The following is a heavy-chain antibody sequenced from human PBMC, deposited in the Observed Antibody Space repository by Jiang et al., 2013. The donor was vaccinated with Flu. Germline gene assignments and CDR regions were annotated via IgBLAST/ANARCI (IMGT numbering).Heavy chain of an antibody. CDR3: VKDAYGDYGLFYYYYGMDV. J-gene: IGHJ6*02. CDR1: GFTFSSYA. V-gene: IGHV3-64D*06. D-gene: IGHD4-17*01. Sequence: QLLESGGGLVQPGGSLRLSCSASGFTFSSYAMHWVRQAPGKGLEYVSAISSNGGSTYYADSVKGRFTISRDNSKNTLYLQMSSLRAEDTAVYYCVKDAYGDYGLFYYYYGMDVWGQGTTVTVSS. CDR2: ISSNGGST.